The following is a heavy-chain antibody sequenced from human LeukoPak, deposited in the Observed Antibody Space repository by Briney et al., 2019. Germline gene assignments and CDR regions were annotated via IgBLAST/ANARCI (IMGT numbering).Heavy chain of an antibody. CDR2: IYSGGTT. CDR1: GFTVSGNY. CDR3: ARAHRYCSTTTCYLGDC. V-gene: IGHV3-66*01. D-gene: IGHD2-2*01. J-gene: IGHJ4*02. Sequence: GGSLRLSCAASGFTVSGNYMSWVRQAPGKGLEWVSIIYSGGTTYYADSVKGRFTISRDNSKNTLYLQMSSLRAEDTALYYCARAHRYCSTTTCYLGDCWGQGTLVTVSS.